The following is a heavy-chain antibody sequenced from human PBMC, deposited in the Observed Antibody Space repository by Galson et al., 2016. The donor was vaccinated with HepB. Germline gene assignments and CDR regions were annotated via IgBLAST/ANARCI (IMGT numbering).Heavy chain of an antibody. Sequence: SLRLSCAASGFTFLSYGMSWVRQAPGRGLQWVSSISDDGDNTYYADFVKDRFTISRDNFKDMLYLQMSNLRVEDTAVYFCLKDDPPYCSGGSCFSADSWGQGTLVTVSS. V-gene: IGHV3-23*01. CDR2: ISDDGDNT. CDR1: GFTFLSYG. J-gene: IGHJ4*02. CDR3: LKDDPPYCSGGSCFSADS. D-gene: IGHD2-15*01.